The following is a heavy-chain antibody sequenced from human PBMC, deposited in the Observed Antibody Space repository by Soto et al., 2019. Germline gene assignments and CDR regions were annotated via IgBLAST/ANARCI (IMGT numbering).Heavy chain of an antibody. CDR2: INPSGTYT. J-gene: IGHJ6*02. CDR3: TTGHNSMDV. V-gene: IGHV3-11*06. CDR1: GFTFSDHY. D-gene: IGHD1-1*01. Sequence: AGGSLRLSCAASGFTFSDHYMSWIRQAPGKGLEWISYINPSGTYTKHADSVKGRFTISRDNDENSLYLQMDSLRAADTALYYCTTGHNSMDVWGQGATVTVSS.